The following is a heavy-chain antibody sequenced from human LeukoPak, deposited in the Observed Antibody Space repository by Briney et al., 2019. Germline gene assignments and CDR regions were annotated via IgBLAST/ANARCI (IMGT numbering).Heavy chain of an antibody. CDR3: ASAVYDFWSGQNWFDP. D-gene: IGHD3-3*01. J-gene: IGHJ5*02. V-gene: IGHV1-18*01. CDR2: ISAYNGNT. Sequence: GASVKVSCKASGYTFTSYGISWVRQAPGQGLEWMGWISAYNGNTNYAQKLQGRVTMTTDTSTSTAYMELRSLRSDETAVYYCASAVYDFWSGQNWFDPWGQGTLVTVSS. CDR1: GYTFTSYG.